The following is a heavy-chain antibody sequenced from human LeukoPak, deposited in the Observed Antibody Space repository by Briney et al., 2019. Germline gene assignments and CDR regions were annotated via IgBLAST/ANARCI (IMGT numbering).Heavy chain of an antibody. V-gene: IGHV4-39*01. CDR1: GGSISSSSYY. CDR3: ARQVHGGYYYYMDV. CDR2: IYHSGST. J-gene: IGHJ6*03. D-gene: IGHD3-10*01. Sequence: SETLSLTCTVSGGSISSSSYYWGWIRQPPGKGLEWIGSIYHSGSTYYNPSLKSRVTISVDTSKNQFSLKLSSVTAADTAVYYCARQVHGGYYYYMDVWGKGTTVTVSS.